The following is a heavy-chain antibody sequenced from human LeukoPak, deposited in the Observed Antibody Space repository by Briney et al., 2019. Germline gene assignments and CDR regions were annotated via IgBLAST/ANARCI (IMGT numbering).Heavy chain of an antibody. J-gene: IGHJ4*02. CDR1: GYTFTGYY. V-gene: IGHV1-2*02. Sequence: ASVKVSCKASGYTFTGYYMHWVRQAPGQGLEWMGWINPNSGGTNYAQKSQGRVTMTRDTSISTAYMELSRLRSDDTAVYYCARGWQWEPYFSDYWGQGTLVTVSS. CDR3: ARGWQWEPYFSDY. D-gene: IGHD1-26*01. CDR2: INPNSGGT.